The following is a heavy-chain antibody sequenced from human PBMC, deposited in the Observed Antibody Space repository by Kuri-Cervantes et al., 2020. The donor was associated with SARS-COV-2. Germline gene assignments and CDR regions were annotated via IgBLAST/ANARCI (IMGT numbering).Heavy chain of an antibody. CDR2: IKSKTDGGTT. D-gene: IGHD4-17*01. V-gene: IGHV3-15*07. J-gene: IGHJ4*02. CDR1: GFTFSNAW. CDR3: TTDGYGDYGVNY. Sequence: GESLKISCAASGFTFSNAWMNWVRQAPGKGLEWVGRIKSKTDGGTTDYAAPVKGRFTISRDDSKNTLYPQMNSLKTEDTAVYYCTTDGYGDYGVNYWGQGTLVTVSS.